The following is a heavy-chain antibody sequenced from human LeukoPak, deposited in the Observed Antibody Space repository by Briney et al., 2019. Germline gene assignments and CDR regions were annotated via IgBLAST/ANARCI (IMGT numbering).Heavy chain of an antibody. D-gene: IGHD1-26*01. CDR3: ARDLSGSYHYFDY. CDR1: GFTFSSHS. Sequence: GGSLRLSCAASGFTFSSHSMDWVRQAPGKGLEWVASISISSSYIDYADSVKGRFTISRDNAKDSLYLQMNSLRADDTAVYYCARDLSGSYHYFDYWGQGTLVTVSS. V-gene: IGHV3-21*01. J-gene: IGHJ4*02. CDR2: ISISSSYI.